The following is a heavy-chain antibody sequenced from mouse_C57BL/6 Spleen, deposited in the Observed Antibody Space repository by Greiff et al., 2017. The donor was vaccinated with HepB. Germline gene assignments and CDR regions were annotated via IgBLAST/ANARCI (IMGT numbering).Heavy chain of an antibody. CDR2: IYPGDGDT. CDR3: ARSEDYGNLFAY. D-gene: IGHD2-1*01. J-gene: IGHJ3*01. V-gene: IGHV1-82*01. Sequence: QVQLQQSGPELVKPGASVKISCKASGYAFSSSWMNWVKQRPGKGLEWIGRIYPGDGDTNYNGKFKGKATLTADKSSSTAYMQLSSLTSEDSAVYFCARSEDYGNLFAYWGQGTLVTVSA. CDR1: GYAFSSSW.